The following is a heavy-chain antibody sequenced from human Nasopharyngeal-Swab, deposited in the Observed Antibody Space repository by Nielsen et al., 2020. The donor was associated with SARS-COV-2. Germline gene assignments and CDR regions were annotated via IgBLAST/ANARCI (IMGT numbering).Heavy chain of an antibody. V-gene: IGHV3-30*03. J-gene: IGHJ6*02. CDR2: ISYDGSNK. CDR3: ARGTWYSSSGASYYYYYGMDV. Sequence: GGSLRLSCAASGFTFSSYGMHWVRQAPGKGLEWVAVISYDGSNKYYADSVKGRFTISRDNSKNTLYLQMNSLRAEDTAVYYCARGTWYSSSGASYYYYYGMDVWGQGTTVTVSS. CDR1: GFTFSSYG. D-gene: IGHD6-13*01.